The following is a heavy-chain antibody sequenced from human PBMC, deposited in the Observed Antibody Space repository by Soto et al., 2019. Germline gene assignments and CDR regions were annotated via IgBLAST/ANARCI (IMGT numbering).Heavy chain of an antibody. Sequence: SETLSLTCTVSGGSISSYYWSWIRQPPGKGLEWIGYIYYSGSTNYNPSLKSRVTISVDTSKNQFSLKRSSVTAADTAVYYCARRLEKYCSSTSCYDNYYYYMDVWGKGTTVTVSS. CDR2: IYYSGST. CDR3: ARRLEKYCSSTSCYDNYYYYMDV. CDR1: GGSISSYY. D-gene: IGHD2-2*01. J-gene: IGHJ6*03. V-gene: IGHV4-59*08.